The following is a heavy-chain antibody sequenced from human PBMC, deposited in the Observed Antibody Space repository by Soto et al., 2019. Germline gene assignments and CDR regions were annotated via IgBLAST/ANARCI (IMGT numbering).Heavy chain of an antibody. Sequence: QLQLQESGPGLVKPSETLSLTCTVSGGSISSSSYYWGWIRQPPGKGLEWIGSIYYSGSTYYNPSLKSRVTISVDTSKNQFSLKLSSVTSADTAVYYCARHESAIRITIARGVYNWFDPWGQGTLVTVSS. CDR2: IYYSGST. J-gene: IGHJ5*02. V-gene: IGHV4-39*01. CDR3: ARHESAIRITIARGVYNWFDP. D-gene: IGHD3-10*01. CDR1: GGSISSSSYY.